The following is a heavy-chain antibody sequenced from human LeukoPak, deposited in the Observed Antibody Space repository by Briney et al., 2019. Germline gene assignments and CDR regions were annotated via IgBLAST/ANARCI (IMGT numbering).Heavy chain of an antibody. CDR1: GSSFTSYW. J-gene: IGHJ4*02. V-gene: IGHV5-51*01. Sequence: KRGESLQISCQGSGSSFTSYWIGGVRQLPGKGLEGMGIIYPGDSDTRYSPSFQGQVTISADKSISTAYLQWSSLKASDTAMYYCARRYYYGSGSYPLDYWGQGTLVTVSS. CDR3: ARRYYYGSGSYPLDY. D-gene: IGHD3-10*01. CDR2: IYPGDSDT.